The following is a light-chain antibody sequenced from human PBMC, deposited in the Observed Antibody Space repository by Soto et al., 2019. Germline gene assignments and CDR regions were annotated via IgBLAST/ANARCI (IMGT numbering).Light chain of an antibody. CDR3: CSYAGSRIVV. V-gene: IGLV2-23*02. CDR2: EVI. J-gene: IGLJ2*01. Sequence: QSALTQPASVSGSPGQSITISCTGTSSDVGSYNLVSWYQQHPGKAPKLVIYEVIRRPSGVSNRFSGSKSGNTASLTISGLQAEDEADYYCCSYAGSRIVVFGGGTKLTVL. CDR1: SSDVGSYNL.